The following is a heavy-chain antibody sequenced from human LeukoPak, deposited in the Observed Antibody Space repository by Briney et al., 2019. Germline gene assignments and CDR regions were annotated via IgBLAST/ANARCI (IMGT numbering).Heavy chain of an antibody. J-gene: IGHJ4*02. Sequence: RASVKVSCKASGYTFTGYYMHWVRQAPGQGLEWMGWINPNSGGTNYAQKFQGRVTMTRDTSISTAYMELSRLRSDDTAVYYCARDFAMVRGFDYWGQGTLVTVSS. D-gene: IGHD3-10*01. CDR3: ARDFAMVRGFDY. CDR2: INPNSGGT. CDR1: GYTFTGYY. V-gene: IGHV1-2*02.